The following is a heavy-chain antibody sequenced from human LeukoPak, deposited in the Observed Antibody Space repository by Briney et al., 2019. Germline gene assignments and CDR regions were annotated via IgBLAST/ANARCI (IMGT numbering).Heavy chain of an antibody. D-gene: IGHD6-19*01. V-gene: IGHV3-23*01. CDR3: ARDKSGWYDSYHYYGMDV. CDR2: ISGSGGST. J-gene: IGHJ6*02. CDR1: GFTFSSYA. Sequence: PGGSLRLSCAASGFTFSSYAMSWVRQAPGKGLEWVSAISGSGGSTYYADSVKGRFTISRDNSKNTLYLQMNSLRDEDTAVYYCARDKSGWYDSYHYYGMDVWGQGTTVTVSS.